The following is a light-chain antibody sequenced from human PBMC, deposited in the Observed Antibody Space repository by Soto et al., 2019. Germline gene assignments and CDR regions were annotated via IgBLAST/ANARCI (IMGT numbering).Light chain of an antibody. J-gene: IGLJ3*02. CDR1: DSNIGKNS. CDR2: VND. V-gene: IGLV1-44*01. CDR3: VACDDSLNGWV. Sequence: QSVLTQPPSASGTPGQRVTISCSGSDSNIGKNSVNWHQQLPQTAPKLLIYVNDQRPSGVPDRFSGSKSGTSASLAISGLQSEDEADYYCVACDDSLNGWVFGGGTKLTVL.